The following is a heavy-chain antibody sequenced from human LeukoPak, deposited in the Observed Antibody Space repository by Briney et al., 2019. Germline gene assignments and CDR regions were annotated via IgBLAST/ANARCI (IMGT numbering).Heavy chain of an antibody. CDR1: GGSFSGYY. D-gene: IGHD3-9*01. V-gene: IGHV4-34*01. CDR2: INHSGST. Sequence: PSETLSLTCAVYGGSFSGYYWSWIRQPPGKGLEWIGEINHSGSTNYNPSLKSRVTISVDTSKNRFSLKLSSVTAADTAVYYCARGESYYDILTGYYTTWGQGTLVTVSS. CDR3: ARGESYYDILTGYYTT. J-gene: IGHJ5*02.